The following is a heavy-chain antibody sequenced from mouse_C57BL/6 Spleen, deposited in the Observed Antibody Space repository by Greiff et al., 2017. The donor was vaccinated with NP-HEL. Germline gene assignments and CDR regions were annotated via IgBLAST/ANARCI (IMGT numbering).Heavy chain of an antibody. CDR1: GYTFTSYW. CDR2: IHPNSGST. J-gene: IGHJ4*01. CDR3: ATSPFSTTVVGYSIDY. D-gene: IGHD1-1*01. Sequence: VQLQQSGAELVKPGASVKLSCKASGYTFTSYWMHWVKQRPGQGLEWIGMIHPNSGSTNYNEKFKSKATLTVDKSSSTAYMQLSSLTSEDSAVYYWATSPFSTTVVGYSIDYWGQGTSVTVSA. V-gene: IGHV1-64*01.